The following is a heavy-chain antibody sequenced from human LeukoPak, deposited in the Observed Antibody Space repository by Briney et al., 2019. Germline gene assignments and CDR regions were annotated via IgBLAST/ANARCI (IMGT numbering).Heavy chain of an antibody. CDR3: ARDRGDQYATSRGYSGYDWAHYYFDY. CDR2: INPSGGST. Sequence: ASVKVSCKASGYTFTSYYMHWVRQAPGQGLEWMGIINPSGGSTSYAQKFQGRVTMTRDMSTSTVYMELSSLRSDDTAVYYCARDRGDQYATSRGYSGYDWAHYYFDYWGQGTLVTVSS. V-gene: IGHV1-46*01. CDR1: GYTFTSYY. J-gene: IGHJ4*02. D-gene: IGHD5-12*01.